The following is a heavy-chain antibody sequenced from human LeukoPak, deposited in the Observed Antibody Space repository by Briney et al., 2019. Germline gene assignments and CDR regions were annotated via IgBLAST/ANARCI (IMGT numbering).Heavy chain of an antibody. J-gene: IGHJ6*02. CDR1: GGTFSSYA. D-gene: IGHD3-10*01. CDR3: ARGSLLWFGNYYYGMDV. CDR2: IIPILGIA. Sequence: SVKVSCKASGGTFSSYAISWVRQAPGQGLEWMGRIIPILGIANYAQKFQGRVTITADKSTSTAYMELSSLRSEDTAVYYCARGSLLWFGNYYYGMDVWGQGTTVTVSS. V-gene: IGHV1-69*04.